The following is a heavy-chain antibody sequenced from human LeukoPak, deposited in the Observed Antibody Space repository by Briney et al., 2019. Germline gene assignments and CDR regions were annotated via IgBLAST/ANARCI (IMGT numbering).Heavy chain of an antibody. CDR1: GGSISSGDYY. Sequence: SQTLSLTCTVSGGSISSGDYYWSWIRQPPGKVLEWIGYNYYSGSTYYNPSLKSRVTISVDTSKNQFSLKLSSVSAADTAVYYCARAYDSRGCFDYWGQGTLVTVSS. V-gene: IGHV4-30-4*01. J-gene: IGHJ4*02. CDR3: ARAYDSRGCFDY. D-gene: IGHD3-3*01. CDR2: NYYSGST.